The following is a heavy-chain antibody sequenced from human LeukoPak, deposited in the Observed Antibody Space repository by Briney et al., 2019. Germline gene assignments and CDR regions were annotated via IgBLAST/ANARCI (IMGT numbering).Heavy chain of an antibody. CDR3: ARGYGSGSYYGY. J-gene: IGHJ4*02. CDR2: INHSGRT. D-gene: IGHD3-10*01. V-gene: IGHV4-34*01. CDR1: GGSFSGYY. Sequence: SETLSLTCAVYGGSFSGYYRSWIRQPPGKGLEWIGEINHSGRTNYNPSLKSRVTISVDTSKNQFSLKLSSVTAADTAVYYCARGYGSGSYYGYWGQGTLVTVSS.